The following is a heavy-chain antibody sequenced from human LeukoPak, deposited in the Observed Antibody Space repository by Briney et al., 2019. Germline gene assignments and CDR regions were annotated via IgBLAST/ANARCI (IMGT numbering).Heavy chain of an antibody. CDR2: IYSGGST. D-gene: IGHD4-23*01. CDR1: GFTFSTNY. CDR3: ARANSGGGNLPFDY. J-gene: IGHJ4*02. V-gene: IGHV3-66*01. Sequence: GGSLRLSCAASGFTFSTNYMSWVRQAPGKGLEWVSVIYSGGSTYYAGSVKGRFTISRDNSKNTLYLQMNSLRAEDTAVYFCARANSGGGNLPFDYWGQGTLVTVSS.